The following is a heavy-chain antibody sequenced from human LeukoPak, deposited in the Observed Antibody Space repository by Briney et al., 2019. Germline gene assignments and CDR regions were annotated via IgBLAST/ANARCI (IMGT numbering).Heavy chain of an antibody. J-gene: IGHJ4*02. D-gene: IGHD6-19*01. V-gene: IGHV3-30*18. CDR1: GFTFSSYG. CDR3: AKPYTSGWYSYYFDY. CDR2: ISYDGSNK. Sequence: GGSLRLSCAASGFTFSSYGMHWVRQAPGKGLEWVAVISYDGSNKYYADSVKGRFTISRDNSKNTLYLQMNSLRAEDTAVYYCAKPYTSGWYSYYFDYWGQGTLVTVSS.